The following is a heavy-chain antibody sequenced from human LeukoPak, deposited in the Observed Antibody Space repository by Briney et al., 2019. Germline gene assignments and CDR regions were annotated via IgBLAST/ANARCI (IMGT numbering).Heavy chain of an antibody. Sequence: GGSLRLSCTASGFTFGDYVMSWVRQAPGKGLEWVGFIRSKAYGGTTKNAASVKGRFTISRDDSRSIAYLQTNSLKTEDTAVYYCTRRYNYDSSGYYYVRDAFDIWGQGTMVTVSS. CDR2: IRSKAYGGTT. CDR1: GFTFGDYV. J-gene: IGHJ3*02. D-gene: IGHD3-22*01. V-gene: IGHV3-49*04. CDR3: TRRYNYDSSGYYYVRDAFDI.